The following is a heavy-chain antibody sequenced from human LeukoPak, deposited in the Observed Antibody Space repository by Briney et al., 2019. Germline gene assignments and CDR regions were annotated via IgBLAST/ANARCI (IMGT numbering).Heavy chain of an antibody. J-gene: IGHJ4*02. Sequence: PGGSLRLSCAASGFTVSSNYMSWVRQAPGKGLEWVSVIYSGGSTYYADSVKGRFTISRDNSKNTLYLQMTSLRAEDTAVYYCASLGDYYDSSGYYYWGQGTLVTVSS. V-gene: IGHV3-53*01. CDR3: ASLGDYYDSSGYYY. CDR2: IYSGGST. CDR1: GFTVSSNY. D-gene: IGHD3-22*01.